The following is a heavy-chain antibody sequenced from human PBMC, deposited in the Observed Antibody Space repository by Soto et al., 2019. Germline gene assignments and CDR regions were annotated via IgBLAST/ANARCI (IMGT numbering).Heavy chain of an antibody. CDR2: ISWNSGSI. J-gene: IGHJ4*02. D-gene: IGHD5-12*01. CDR1: GFTFDDYA. Sequence: EVQLVESGGGLVQPGRSLRLSCAASGFTFDDYAMHWVRQAPGKGLEWVSGISWNSGSIGYADSVKGRFTISRDNAKNSLYPQMNSLRAEDTALYYCAKARDGYNTRYYFDYWGQGTLVTVSS. CDR3: AKARDGYNTRYYFDY. V-gene: IGHV3-9*01.